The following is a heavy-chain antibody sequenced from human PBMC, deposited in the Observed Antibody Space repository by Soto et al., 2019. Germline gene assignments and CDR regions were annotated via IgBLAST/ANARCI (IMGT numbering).Heavy chain of an antibody. CDR2: ISSSSSYI. CDR3: AREPYQLLFGADQYYYYYGMDV. CDR1: GFTFSSYS. D-gene: IGHD2-2*01. J-gene: IGHJ6*02. Sequence: GGSLRLSCAASGFTFSSYSMNWVRQAPGKRLEWISSISSSSSYIYYADSVKCRFTISRDNAKNSLYLQMNSLRAEDTAVYYCAREPYQLLFGADQYYYYYGMDVWGQGTTVTVSS. V-gene: IGHV3-21*01.